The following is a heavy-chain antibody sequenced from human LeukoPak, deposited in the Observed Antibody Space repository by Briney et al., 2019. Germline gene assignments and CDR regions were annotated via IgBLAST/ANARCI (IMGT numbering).Heavy chain of an antibody. J-gene: IGHJ4*02. CDR3: ALGYCSGGSCYGSGDY. Sequence: GASVKVSCKASGYTFTSYGIGWVRQAPGQGLEWMGWISAYNGNTNYAQKLQGRVTMTTDTSTSTAYMELRSLRSDDTAVYYCALGYCSGGSCYGSGDYWGQGTLVTVSS. CDR1: GYTFTSYG. D-gene: IGHD2-15*01. CDR2: ISAYNGNT. V-gene: IGHV1-18*01.